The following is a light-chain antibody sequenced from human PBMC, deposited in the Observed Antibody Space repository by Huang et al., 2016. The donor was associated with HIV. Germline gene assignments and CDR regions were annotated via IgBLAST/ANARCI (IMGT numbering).Light chain of an antibody. J-gene: IGKJ1*01. V-gene: IGKV1-5*01. CDR3: QQYNSYVRT. Sequence: DIQLTQSPSTLSASVGDRITITCRASQNIRTWLAWDQQKPGKAPKLLMYAASELQGGVPSRFSGSGAGTEFTLTISSLQSDDFATYHCQQYNSYVRTFGQGTKVEVK. CDR1: QNIRTW. CDR2: AAS.